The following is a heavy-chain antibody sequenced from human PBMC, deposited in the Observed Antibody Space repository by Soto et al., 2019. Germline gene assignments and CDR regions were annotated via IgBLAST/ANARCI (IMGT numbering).Heavy chain of an antibody. Sequence: SETLSLTCTVSGGSITRDDYYWTWIRQPPGKGLEWIGYIYYSGSTNYSPSLQSRVTIPMDTSKNQFSLKLSSVSAADTAVYYCARDRANSPDYFDYWGQGILVTVSS. CDR3: ARDRANSPDYFDY. CDR1: GGSITRDDYY. D-gene: IGHD1-1*01. V-gene: IGHV4-30-4*01. J-gene: IGHJ4*02. CDR2: IYYSGST.